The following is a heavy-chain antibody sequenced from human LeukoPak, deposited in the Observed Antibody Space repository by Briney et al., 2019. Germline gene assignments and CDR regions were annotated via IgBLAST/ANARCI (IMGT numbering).Heavy chain of an antibody. CDR1: GGSISSSSYY. D-gene: IGHD3-22*01. CDR2: IYYSGST. V-gene: IGHV4-39*07. Sequence: SETLSLTCTVSGGSISSSSYYWGWIRQPPGKGLEWIGSIYYSGSTYYNPSLKSRVTISVDRSKNQFSLKLSSVTAADTAVYFCARYMVISTFLDYWGQGTLVTVSS. J-gene: IGHJ4*02. CDR3: ARYMVISTFLDY.